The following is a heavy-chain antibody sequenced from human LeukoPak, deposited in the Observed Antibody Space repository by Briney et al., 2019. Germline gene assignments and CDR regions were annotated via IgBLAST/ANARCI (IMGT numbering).Heavy chain of an antibody. CDR3: ARDRYGDGFAHFHY. J-gene: IGHJ4*02. D-gene: IGHD5-24*01. V-gene: IGHV1-2*02. Sequence: ASVKVSCKASGYTFTSYAMHWVRQAPGQGLEWMGWITPSGGTNYPQKFQGRVAITRDTSITTAYMDLSRLTSDDTAVYYCARDRYGDGFAHFHYWGQGALVTVSS. CDR2: ITPSGGT. CDR1: GYTFTSYA.